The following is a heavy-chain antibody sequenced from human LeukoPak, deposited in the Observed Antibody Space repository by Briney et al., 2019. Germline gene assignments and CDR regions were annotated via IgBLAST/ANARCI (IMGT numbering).Heavy chain of an antibody. CDR2: ISSSGSNI. CDR3: ARDLGYYAGDY. V-gene: IGHV3-11*04. D-gene: IGHD3-3*01. CDR1: GFTFSDYH. Sequence: PGGSLRLSCAVSGFTFSDYHMSWIRQAPGKGLEWVSYISSSGSNIYYADSVKGRFTISRDNTKKSLYLQMNSLRAEDTAVYYCARDLGYYAGDYWGQGTLVTVSS. J-gene: IGHJ4*02.